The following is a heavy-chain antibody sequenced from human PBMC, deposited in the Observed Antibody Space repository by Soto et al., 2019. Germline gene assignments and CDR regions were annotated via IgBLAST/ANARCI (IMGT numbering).Heavy chain of an antibody. V-gene: IGHV1-69*11. J-gene: IGHJ6*02. CDR1: GGTFSSSG. CDR2: IVASLDTT. D-gene: IGHD3-16*02. CDR3: AKRPLPRYTPGPYAVDV. Sequence: QVHLVQSGTEVKKPGSSVKVSCKASGGTFSSSGFSWVRQAPGQGLEWMGMIVASLDTTNYAQKFQARVTITADEDTSTAYMELRSLRSEHTAGYYCAKRPLPRYTPGPYAVDVWGQGTGVIVSS.